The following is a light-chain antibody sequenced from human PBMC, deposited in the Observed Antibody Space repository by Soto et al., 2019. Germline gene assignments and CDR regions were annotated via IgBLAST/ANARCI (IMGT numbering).Light chain of an antibody. CDR1: ESVSSN. CDR2: SAS. CDR3: QQYNKWPLT. J-gene: IGKJ4*01. V-gene: IGKV3-15*01. Sequence: EIVMTQSPATLSVSQGERATLSCRASESVSSNLAWYQQKPGQAPRLLIYSASARATGIPARFSGSGSGTEFTLTISSLQSEDFAVYYCQQYNKWPLTLGGGTKVEIK.